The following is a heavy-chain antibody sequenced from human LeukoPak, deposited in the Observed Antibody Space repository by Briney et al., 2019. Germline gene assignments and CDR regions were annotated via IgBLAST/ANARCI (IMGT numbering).Heavy chain of an antibody. CDR2: TYYRSKWYN. CDR1: GDSVSSNSAA. D-gene: IGHD7-27*01. V-gene: IGHV6-1*01. Sequence: SQTLSLTCAISGDSVSSNSAAWNWIRQSPSRGLEWLGRTYYRSKWYNGYAVSVKSRITINPDTSKNQFSLQLSSVTPEDTAVYYCARSESQVTGLDWYFDLWGRGTLVTVSS. CDR3: ARSESQVTGLDWYFDL. J-gene: IGHJ2*01.